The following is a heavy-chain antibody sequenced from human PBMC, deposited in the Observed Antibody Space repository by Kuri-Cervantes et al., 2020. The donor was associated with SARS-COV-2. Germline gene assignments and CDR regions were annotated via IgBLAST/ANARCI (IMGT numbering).Heavy chain of an antibody. D-gene: IGHD4-17*01. Sequence: ETLSLTCSASGFTFSSYAMHWVRQAPGKGLEYVSAISSNGGSTYYADSVKGRFTISRDNSKNTLYLQMNSLRAEDTAVYYCARDVVTYGDYEDYGMDVWGQGTTVTVSS. V-gene: IGHV3-64*04. J-gene: IGHJ6*02. CDR1: GFTFSSYA. CDR3: ARDVVTYGDYEDYGMDV. CDR2: ISSNGGST.